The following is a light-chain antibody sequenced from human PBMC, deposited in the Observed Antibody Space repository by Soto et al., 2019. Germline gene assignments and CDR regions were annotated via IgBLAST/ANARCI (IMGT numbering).Light chain of an antibody. J-gene: IGLJ1*01. CDR1: SSDVGRYNY. Sequence: QSALTQPPSASGSPGQSVTFSCTGTSSDVGRYNYVSWYQQHPGKAPKLLIYGVTQRPSGVPDRFSGSKSGNTASLTVSGLQAEDEADYYCSSYTSSNTLEVFGVGTKVTVL. CDR3: SSYTSSNTLEV. CDR2: GVT. V-gene: IGLV2-8*01.